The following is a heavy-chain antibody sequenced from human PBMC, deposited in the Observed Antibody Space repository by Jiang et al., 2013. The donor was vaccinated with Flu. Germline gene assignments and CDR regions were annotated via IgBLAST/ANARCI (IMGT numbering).Heavy chain of an antibody. Sequence: EWIGSIYYSGSTYYNPSLKSRVTISVDTSKNQFSLKLSSVTAADTAVYYCARLGGFGEMVYWGQGTLVTVSS. D-gene: IGHD3-10*01. CDR3: ARLGGFGEMVY. V-gene: IGHV4-39*01. CDR2: IYYSGST. J-gene: IGHJ4*02.